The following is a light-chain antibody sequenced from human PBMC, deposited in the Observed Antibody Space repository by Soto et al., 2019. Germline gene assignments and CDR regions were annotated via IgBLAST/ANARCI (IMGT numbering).Light chain of an antibody. CDR1: SSNVGAGYD. CDR3: QSYASSLSGYV. CDR2: GNS. V-gene: IGLV1-40*01. J-gene: IGLJ1*01. Sequence: QSLLREPPSVSGAPGHRFTISCTGSSSNVGAGYDVHWYQQLPGTAPKLLIYGNSNRPSGVPDRFSGSKSGTSASLAITGLQAEDEADYYCQSYASSLSGYVFGTGTKVTVL.